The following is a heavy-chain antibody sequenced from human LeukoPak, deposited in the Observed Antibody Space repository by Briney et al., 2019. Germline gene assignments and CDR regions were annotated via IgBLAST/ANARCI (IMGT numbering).Heavy chain of an antibody. CDR3: ARDGSPLWFGELSWFDP. D-gene: IGHD3-10*01. CDR2: ISAYNGNT. CDR1: GYTFTSYG. Sequence: ASVKVSCKASGYTFTSYGISWVRQAPGQGLEWMGWISAYNGNTNYAQKLQGRVTMTTDTSTSTAYMELRSLRSDDTAVYYCARDGSPLWFGELSWFDPWGQGTLVTVSS. V-gene: IGHV1-18*01. J-gene: IGHJ5*02.